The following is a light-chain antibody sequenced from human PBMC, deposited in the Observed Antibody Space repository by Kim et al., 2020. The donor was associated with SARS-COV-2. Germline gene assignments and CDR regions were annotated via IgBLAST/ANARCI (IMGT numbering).Light chain of an antibody. Sequence: EIVMTQSPATLSVSPGERATLSCRASQSISSNLAWYQQKPGQAPRPLIYGASTRATGIPARFSGSGSGTEFTLTISSLQSEDFAVYYCQHYDNWSMYTFGQGTSWRS. CDR3: QHYDNWSMYT. V-gene: IGKV3-15*01. CDR1: QSISSN. J-gene: IGKJ2*01. CDR2: GAS.